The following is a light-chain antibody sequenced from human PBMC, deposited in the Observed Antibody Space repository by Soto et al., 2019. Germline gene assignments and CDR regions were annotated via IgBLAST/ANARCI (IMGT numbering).Light chain of an antibody. J-gene: IGKJ1*01. CDR1: QSVSSSD. CDR3: QQYGSSLWT. Sequence: EIVLTQSPGTLSLSPGERATLSCRASQSVSSSDLAWYQQKFGQAPRLLIYGASSRAPGIPDRFSGSASGTDFTLTISRLEPEDFAVYYCQQYGSSLWTIGQGTKVEIK. CDR2: GAS. V-gene: IGKV3-20*01.